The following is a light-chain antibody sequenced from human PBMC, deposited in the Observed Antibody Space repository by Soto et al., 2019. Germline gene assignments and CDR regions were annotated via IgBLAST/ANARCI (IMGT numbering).Light chain of an antibody. CDR1: SSDVGRYNY. CDR2: GVN. J-gene: IGLJ3*02. CDR3: CSYAGSYILV. Sequence: QSALTQPRSVSGSPGQSVTISCTGTSSDVGRYNYVSWYQHHPGKAPKLMLYGVNERPSGVPDRFSGSKSGNTASLTISGLQAEDEADYHCCSYAGSYILVFGGGTKLTVL. V-gene: IGLV2-11*01.